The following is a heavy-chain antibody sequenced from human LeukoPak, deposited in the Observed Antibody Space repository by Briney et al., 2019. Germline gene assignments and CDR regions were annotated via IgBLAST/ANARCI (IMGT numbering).Heavy chain of an antibody. CDR1: GFAFSSYW. J-gene: IGHJ4*02. D-gene: IGHD4-23*01. V-gene: IGHV3-7*01. CDR3: ARVGTWELQRVFDF. Sequence: GGSLRLSCATSGFAFSSYWMTWVRQVPGKGLEWVANINREGNEKYYVDSVKGRFTISRDNAKNSVDLRMDSLRVEDTAVYYCARVGTWELQRVFDFWGQGTLVTVSS. CDR2: INREGNEK.